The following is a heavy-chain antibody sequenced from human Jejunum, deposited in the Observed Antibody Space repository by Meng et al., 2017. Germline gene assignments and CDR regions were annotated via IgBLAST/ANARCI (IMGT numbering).Heavy chain of an antibody. CDR1: GYTFTNYA. CDR3: ARAIGVVIMEADY. D-gene: IGHD2-2*01. CDR2: INAGNGDT. V-gene: IGHV1-3*01. Sequence: VRLGESGAGVMKPGASMKVSCKASGYTFTNYAMNWVRQAPGQRPEWMGWINAGNGDTKYLQKFQGRVTITRDTSASTAYMELSSLRSEDTAVYYCARAIGVVIMEADYWGQGTLVTVSS. J-gene: IGHJ4*02.